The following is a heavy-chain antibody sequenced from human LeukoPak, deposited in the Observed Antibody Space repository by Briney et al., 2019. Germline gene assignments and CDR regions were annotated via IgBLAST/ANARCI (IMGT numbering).Heavy chain of an antibody. CDR3: AIDRDDSSGYPLEDY. Sequence: SQTLSLTCAVSGGSISSGGYSWSWIRQPPGKGLEWIGYIYHSGSTYCNPSLKSRVTISVDRSKNQFSLKLSSVTAADTAVYYCAIDRDDSSGYPLEDYWGQGTLVTVSS. J-gene: IGHJ4*02. D-gene: IGHD3-22*01. V-gene: IGHV4-30-2*01. CDR1: GGSISSGGYS. CDR2: IYHSGST.